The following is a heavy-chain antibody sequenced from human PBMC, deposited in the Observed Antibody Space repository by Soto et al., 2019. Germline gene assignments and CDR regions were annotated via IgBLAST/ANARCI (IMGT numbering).Heavy chain of an antibody. CDR1: GFSVGGHY. CDR3: ARGPKSAC. Sequence: EERLVQSGGGLVQPGGSLRLSCAASGFSVGGHYMSWVRQAPGKGLELVSLIYSGGNPFYADSMEGRFTLSIDNSNNMLYLQMDSRRAEDTGVYYSARGPKSACWGQGTRVIVSS. J-gene: IGHJ4*02. CDR2: IYSGGNP. V-gene: IGHV3-53*01.